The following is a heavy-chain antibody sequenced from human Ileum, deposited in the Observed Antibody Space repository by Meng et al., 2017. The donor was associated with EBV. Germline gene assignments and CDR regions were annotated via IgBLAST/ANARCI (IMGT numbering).Heavy chain of an antibody. Sequence: VQLQGSGPVLVKPSGTLSLPCAVSGGSISSSNWWSWVRQPPGKGLEWIGEIYHSGSTNYNPSLKSRVTISVDKSKNQFSLKLSSVTAADTAVYYCASFPPPGKQWLVTDYWGQGTLVTVPQ. CDR2: IYHSGST. V-gene: IGHV4-4*02. CDR1: GGSISSSNW. D-gene: IGHD6-19*01. CDR3: ASFPPPGKQWLVTDY. J-gene: IGHJ4*02.